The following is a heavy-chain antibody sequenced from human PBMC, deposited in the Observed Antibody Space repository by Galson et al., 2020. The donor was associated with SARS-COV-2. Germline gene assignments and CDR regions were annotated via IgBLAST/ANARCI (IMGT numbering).Heavy chain of an antibody. V-gene: IGHV1-24*01. CDR3: ATAYAYCCGDCYIEFDY. CDR2: FDPEDGEP. CDR1: GYTLTEFS. Sequence: ASVKVSCKVSGYTLTEFSMHWVRQAPGKGLEWRGGFDPEDGEPIYAQKFQGRGTMTADTSTDTAYMELSSLRSEDTAVYYCATAYAYCCGDCYIEFDYWGQGTLVTVSS. J-gene: IGHJ4*02. D-gene: IGHD2-21*02.